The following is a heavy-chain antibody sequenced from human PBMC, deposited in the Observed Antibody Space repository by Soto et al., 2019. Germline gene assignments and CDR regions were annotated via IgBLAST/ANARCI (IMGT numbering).Heavy chain of an antibody. V-gene: IGHV1-69*13. CDR3: ARVVTGTTLGYYYYGMDV. CDR2: IIPIFGTA. CDR1: GGTFSSYA. J-gene: IGHJ6*02. Sequence: PVKVSCKASGGTFSSYAISWVRQAPGQGLEWMGGIIPIFGTANYAQKFQGRVTITADESTSTAYMELSSLRSEDTAVYYCARVVTGTTLGYYYYGMDVWGQGTTVTVSS. D-gene: IGHD1-7*01.